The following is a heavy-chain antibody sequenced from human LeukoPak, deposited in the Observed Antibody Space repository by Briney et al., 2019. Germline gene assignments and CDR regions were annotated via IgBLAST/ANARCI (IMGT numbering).Heavy chain of an antibody. D-gene: IGHD1-26*01. CDR1: GFTFSSTG. CDR3: ARDLGGSYLPDAFDI. Sequence: PGGSLRLSCTASGFTFSSTGMHWVRQAPGKGLYWVASISYDGSSKKYVDSVKGRFTISRDNSKRTLYLQMNSLRSEDTAVYYCARDLGGSYLPDAFDIWGQGTMVTVSS. V-gene: IGHV3-30*03. CDR2: ISYDGSSK. J-gene: IGHJ3*02.